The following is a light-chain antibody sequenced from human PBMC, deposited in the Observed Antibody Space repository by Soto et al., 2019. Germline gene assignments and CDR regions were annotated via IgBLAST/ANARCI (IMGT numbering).Light chain of an antibody. CDR3: QKYTNVPA. CDR1: QGISNY. V-gene: IGKV1-27*01. Sequence: DIQMTQSPSSLSASVGDRVTITCRASQGISNYLAWYQQIPGKVPKLLISAASTLQSGVPSRFSRSVSGTDFPLPISSLQPEDVATYYCQKYTNVPAFGGGTKVEIK. CDR2: AAS. J-gene: IGKJ4*01.